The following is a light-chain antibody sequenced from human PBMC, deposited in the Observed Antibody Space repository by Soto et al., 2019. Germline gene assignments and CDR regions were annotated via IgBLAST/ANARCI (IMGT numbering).Light chain of an antibody. V-gene: IGKV3-15*01. CDR2: GAS. J-gene: IGKJ1*01. Sequence: EILMTQSPATLPVSPGERATLSCRASQSVSSNLAWYQQKPGQAPRLLIYGASTRATGIPARFSGRGSWTEYTLTISSLLSEDFEVYYCQQYNNWPWTFGQGTKVDIK. CDR1: QSVSSN. CDR3: QQYNNWPWT.